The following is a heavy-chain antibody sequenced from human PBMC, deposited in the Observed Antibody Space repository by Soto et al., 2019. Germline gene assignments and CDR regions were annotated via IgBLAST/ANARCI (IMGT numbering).Heavy chain of an antibody. CDR3: ARVFGSHYGVDD. CDR2: TYTGGET. V-gene: IGHV3-66*01. D-gene: IGHD2-21*01. J-gene: IGHJ6*02. Sequence: EVQLVESGGGLVQPGGSLRLSCAASGFTVSSNYMTWVRQAPGKGLEWVSVTYTGGETYYADSVKGRFTISRDNSKNTLYLQLDSLRAEDTALYYCARVFGSHYGVDDWGQGTTVTVSS. CDR1: GFTVSSNY.